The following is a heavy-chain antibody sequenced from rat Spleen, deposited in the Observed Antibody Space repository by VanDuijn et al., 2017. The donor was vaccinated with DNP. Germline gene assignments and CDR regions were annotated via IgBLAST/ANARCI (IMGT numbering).Heavy chain of an antibody. CDR2: ITSSGGST. V-gene: IGHV5-31*01. CDR1: GFTFNNYW. Sequence: EVQLVESGGDLVQPGRSLKLSCVASGFTFNNYWMTWIRQVPGKGLEWVASITSSGGSTYYPDSVKGRFTISRDNAKSTLYLQMNSLRSEDMATYYCARPGLGTIDYWGQGVMVTVSS. CDR3: ARPGLGTIDY. J-gene: IGHJ2*01. D-gene: IGHD4-2*01.